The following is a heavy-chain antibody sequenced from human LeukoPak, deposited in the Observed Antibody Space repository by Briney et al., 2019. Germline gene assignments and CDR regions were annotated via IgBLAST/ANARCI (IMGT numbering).Heavy chain of an antibody. Sequence: GGSLRLSCAASGFTFSSYGMHWVRQAPGKGLEWVAVISYDGSNKYYADSVKGRFTISRDNSKNTLYLQMNSLRAEDTAVYYCARVYRGIQLWLPSQKYYFDYWGQGTLVTVSS. J-gene: IGHJ4*02. CDR2: ISYDGSNK. CDR3: ARVYRGIQLWLPSQKYYFDY. CDR1: GFTFSSYG. V-gene: IGHV3-30*03. D-gene: IGHD5-18*01.